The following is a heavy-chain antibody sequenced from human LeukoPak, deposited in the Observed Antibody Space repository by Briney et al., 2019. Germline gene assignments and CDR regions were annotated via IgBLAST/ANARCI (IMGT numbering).Heavy chain of an antibody. J-gene: IGHJ5*02. CDR1: GGSISSSDYY. V-gene: IGHV4-39*07. D-gene: IGHD3-10*01. Sequence: PSETLSLTCTVSGGSISSSDYYWGWIRQPPGKGLEWIGSIYHSGSTYYNPSLKSRVTISVDTSKNQFSLKLSSVTAADTAVYYCARDPPYASGRTPFDPWGQGTLVTVS. CDR2: IYHSGST. CDR3: ARDPPYASGRTPFDP.